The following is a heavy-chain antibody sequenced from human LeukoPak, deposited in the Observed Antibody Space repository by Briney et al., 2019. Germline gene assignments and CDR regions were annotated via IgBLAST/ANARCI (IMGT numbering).Heavy chain of an antibody. CDR2: FGASGA. CDR3: AKDHGSGSQIA. V-gene: IGHV3-23*01. D-gene: IGHD1-26*01. Sequence: GGSLRLSCAASGFTFSSYAMTWVRQAPGKGLEWVSAFGASGAYYADSVKGRFTISRDNSKNTLYLQMNSLRAEDTAVYYCAKDHGSGSQIAWGQGTLVTVSS. CDR1: GFTFSSYA. J-gene: IGHJ5*02.